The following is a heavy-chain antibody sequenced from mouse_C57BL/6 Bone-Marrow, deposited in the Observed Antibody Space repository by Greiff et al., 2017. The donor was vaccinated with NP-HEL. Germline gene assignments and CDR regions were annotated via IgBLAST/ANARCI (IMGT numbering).Heavy chain of an antibody. V-gene: IGHV1-7*01. CDR3: EREGGSSDVDWYFEV. CDR1: GYTFTSYW. J-gene: IGHJ1*03. D-gene: IGHD1-1*01. CDR2: INPSSGYT. Sequence: QVHVKQSGAELAKPGASVKLSCKASGYTFTSYWMHWVKQRPGQGLEWIGYINPSSGYTKYNQKFKDKATLTADKSSSTAYMQLSSLTYEESAVYYSEREGGSSDVDWYFEVWGTGTTVTVSS.